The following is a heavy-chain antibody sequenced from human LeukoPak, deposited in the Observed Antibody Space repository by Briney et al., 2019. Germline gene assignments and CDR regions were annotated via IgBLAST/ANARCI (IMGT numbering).Heavy chain of an antibody. Sequence: ASVKVSCKSSGYTFTSFDLNWVRQAPGQGLEWVGWINPNNGNADYAKRFQGSVTMTRDTAIRTVYMELSSLTYEDTAVYYCARPTSRPSNYYSMAVWGKGTTVTVSS. CDR1: GYTFTSFD. CDR2: INPNNGNA. J-gene: IGHJ6*03. D-gene: IGHD6-13*01. V-gene: IGHV1-8*02. CDR3: ARPTSRPSNYYSMAV.